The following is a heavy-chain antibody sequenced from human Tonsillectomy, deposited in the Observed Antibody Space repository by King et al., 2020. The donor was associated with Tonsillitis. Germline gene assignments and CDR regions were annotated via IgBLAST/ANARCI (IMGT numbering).Heavy chain of an antibody. J-gene: IGHJ6*02. CDR1: GFTFSSYS. D-gene: IGHD3-3*01. Sequence: VQLVESGGGLVQPGGSLRLSCAASGFTFSSYSMNWVRQAPGKGLEWVSYISSSSSTIYYADSVKGRFTISRDNAKNSLYLQMNSLRAEDTAVYYCAREYYDFWSGYYKYGMDVWGQGTTVTVSS. CDR3: AREYYDFWSGYYKYGMDV. V-gene: IGHV3-48*01. CDR2: ISSSSSTI.